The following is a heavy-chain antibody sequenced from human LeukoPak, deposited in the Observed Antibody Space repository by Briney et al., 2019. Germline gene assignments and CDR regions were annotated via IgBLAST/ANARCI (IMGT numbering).Heavy chain of an antibody. D-gene: IGHD3-16*02. CDR2: MNPNSGNT. CDR3: AVRYYDYVWGSYRDYYFDY. V-gene: IGHV1-8*01. Sequence: ASVKVSCKASGYTFTSYDINWVRQATGQGLEWMGWMNPNSGNTGYTQKFQGRVTMTRNTSISTAYMELSSLRSEDTAVYYCAVRYYDYVWGSYRDYYFDYWGQEPWSPSPQ. J-gene: IGHJ4*01. CDR1: GYTFTSYD.